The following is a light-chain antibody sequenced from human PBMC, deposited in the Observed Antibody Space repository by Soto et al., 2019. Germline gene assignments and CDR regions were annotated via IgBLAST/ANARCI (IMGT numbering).Light chain of an antibody. CDR3: MQALQTPQT. Sequence: MTQSPSTLSASVGDRVTITCRASQSIGSWLAWYLQKPGQSPQLLIYLGSNRASGVPDRFSGSGSGTDFTLKISRVEAEDVGVYYCMQALQTPQTFGQGTKVDIK. J-gene: IGKJ1*01. CDR1: QSIGSW. V-gene: IGKV2-28*01. CDR2: LGS.